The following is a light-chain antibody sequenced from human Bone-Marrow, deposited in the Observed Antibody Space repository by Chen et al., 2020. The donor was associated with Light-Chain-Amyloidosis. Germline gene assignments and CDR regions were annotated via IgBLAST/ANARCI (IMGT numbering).Light chain of an antibody. Sequence: SYVLTQPSSVSVAPGQTATFACGGNNIGSTSVHWYQQTPGQAPLLVVYDDSDRPSGIPERLSGSNAGNTATLTISRVEAEDEADYYCQVWDRSRDRPVFGGGTKLTVL. CDR1: NIGSTS. CDR3: QVWDRSRDRPV. CDR2: DDS. J-gene: IGLJ3*02. V-gene: IGLV3-21*02.